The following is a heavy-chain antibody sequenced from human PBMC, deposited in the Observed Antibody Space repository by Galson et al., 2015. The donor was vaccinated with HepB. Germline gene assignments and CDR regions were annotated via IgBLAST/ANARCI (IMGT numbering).Heavy chain of an antibody. CDR1: GFTFSSYA. CDR3: ARGHMGGYSSYYYGMDV. V-gene: IGHV3-30-3*01. J-gene: IGHJ6*02. D-gene: IGHD6-19*01. CDR2: ISYDGSNK. Sequence: SLRLSCAASGFTFSSYAMHWVRQAPGKGLEWVAVISYDGSNKYYADSVKGRFTISRDNSKNTLYLQMNSLRAEDTAVYYCARGHMGGYSSYYYGMDVWGQGTTVTVSS.